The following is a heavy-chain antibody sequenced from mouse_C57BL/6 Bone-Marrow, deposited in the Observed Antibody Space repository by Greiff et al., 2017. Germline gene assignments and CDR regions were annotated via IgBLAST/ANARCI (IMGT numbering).Heavy chain of an antibody. Sequence: QVQLQQPGAELVMPGASVKLSCKASGYTFTSYWMHWVKQRPGQGLEWIGEIDPSDSYTNYNQKFKGKSTLTVDKSSSTAYMQLSSLTSEDSAVYYCAREQLRLRDAMDYWGQGTSGTVAS. CDR2: IDPSDSYT. V-gene: IGHV1-69*01. CDR3: AREQLRLRDAMDY. D-gene: IGHD3-2*02. J-gene: IGHJ4*01. CDR1: GYTFTSYW.